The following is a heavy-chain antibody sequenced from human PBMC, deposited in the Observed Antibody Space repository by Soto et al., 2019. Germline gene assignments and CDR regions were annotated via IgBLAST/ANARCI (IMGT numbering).Heavy chain of an antibody. V-gene: IGHV3-11*06. D-gene: IGHD6-19*01. CDR3: ARGFDSSGQTIDY. CDR1: GFTFSYYY. J-gene: IGHJ4*02. Sequence: PGGSLRLSCAASGFTFSYYYMSWIRQSPGKGLEWVSYISSSSSYTNYADSVKGRFTISRDNAKNSLYLQMNSLRAEDTAVYYCARGFDSSGQTIDYWGQGTLVTVSS. CDR2: ISSSSSYT.